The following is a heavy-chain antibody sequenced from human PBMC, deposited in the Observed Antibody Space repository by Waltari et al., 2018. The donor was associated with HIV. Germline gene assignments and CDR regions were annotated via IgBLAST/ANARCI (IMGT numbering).Heavy chain of an antibody. V-gene: IGHV4-39*07. Sequence: QLQLQESGPGLVKPSETLSLTCTVSGGSISSSSYYWGWIRQPPGKGLEWIGSIYYSGSTYYNPALKSRVTISVDTSKNQVSLKLSSVTAADTAVYYCARDRDSSGWYSDHFDYWGQGTLVTVSS. CDR3: ARDRDSSGWYSDHFDY. D-gene: IGHD6-19*01. CDR2: IYYSGST. CDR1: GGSISSSSYY. J-gene: IGHJ4*02.